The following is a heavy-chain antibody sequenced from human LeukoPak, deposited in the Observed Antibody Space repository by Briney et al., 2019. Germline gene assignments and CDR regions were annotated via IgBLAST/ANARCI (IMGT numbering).Heavy chain of an antibody. CDR3: TRYNNAHFAY. CDR2: IAYDGSRA. CDR1: GFTFGGYG. Sequence: QTGRSLRLSCAGSGFTFGGYGMHWFRQTPGKGLEWVAVIAYDGSRAFYADSVKGRFTISRDNSKNTMSVQMDDLRAEDTAVYYCTRYNNAHFAYWAQGTLVTVSS. J-gene: IGHJ4*02. D-gene: IGHD1-14*01. V-gene: IGHV3-33*01.